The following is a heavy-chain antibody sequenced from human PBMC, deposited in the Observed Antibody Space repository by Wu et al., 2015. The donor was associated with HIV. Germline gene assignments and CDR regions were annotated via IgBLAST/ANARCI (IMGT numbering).Heavy chain of an antibody. J-gene: IGHJ6*02. CDR1: GYTLTELA. V-gene: IGHV1-24*01. CDR3: AREDNPRIAVAGTSRGXYYYYGMDV. Sequence: QVQLVQSGAEVKKPGASVKVSCKVSGYTLTELAIHWARLAPGKGFEWMGGLNHQSGETIYAQKFQGRVTMTEDTSTGTAYMELSRLRFEDTALYYCAREDNPRIAVAGTSRGXYYYYGMDVWGQGTTGHRLL. D-gene: IGHD6-19*01. CDR2: LNHQSGET.